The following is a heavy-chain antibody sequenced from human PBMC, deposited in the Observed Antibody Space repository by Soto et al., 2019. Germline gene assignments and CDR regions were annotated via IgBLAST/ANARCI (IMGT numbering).Heavy chain of an antibody. V-gene: IGHV3-11*01. CDR1: GFTFSDYY. J-gene: IGHJ4*02. D-gene: IGHD2-15*01. Sequence: VGSLRLSCAASGFTFSDYYMSWIRQAPGKGLEWVSYISSSGSTIYYADSVKGRFTISRDNATNSLYLQMNSLRAEDTAVYYCAYCSGGSCPDTFDYWGQGTLVTVSS. CDR2: ISSSGSTI. CDR3: AYCSGGSCPDTFDY.